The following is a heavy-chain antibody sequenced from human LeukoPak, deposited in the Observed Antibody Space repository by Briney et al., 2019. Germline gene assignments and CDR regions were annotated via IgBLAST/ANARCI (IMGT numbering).Heavy chain of an antibody. CDR3: AKETWGDWYFDL. Sequence: GGSLRLSCAASGFTFSSYAMSWVRQAPGKGLEWVSVISGDGGSTHYADSVKGRFTISRDNSKKTLYLQVSSLRVEDTADYYCAKETWGDWYFDLWGRGTLVTVSS. CDR2: ISGDGGST. CDR1: GFTFSSYA. D-gene: IGHD3-16*01. J-gene: IGHJ2*01. V-gene: IGHV3-23*01.